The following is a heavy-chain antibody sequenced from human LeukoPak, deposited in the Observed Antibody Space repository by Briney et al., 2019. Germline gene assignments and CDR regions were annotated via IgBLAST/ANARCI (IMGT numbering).Heavy chain of an antibody. CDR1: GFTFSSYA. V-gene: IGHV3-23*01. CDR3: AKGCCSSTTCYSRFEY. CDR2: ISGSGGNT. Sequence: GGSLRLSCAASGFTFSSYAMSWVRQPPGKGLEWISAISGSGGNTFYAASVKGRFTVSRDSANNTLYLQMSSLRAEDTAIYYCAKGCCSSTTCYSRFEYWGQGTLVTVSS. J-gene: IGHJ4*02. D-gene: IGHD2-2*01.